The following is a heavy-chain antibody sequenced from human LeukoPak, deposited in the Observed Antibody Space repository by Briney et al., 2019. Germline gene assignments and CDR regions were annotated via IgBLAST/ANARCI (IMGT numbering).Heavy chain of an antibody. J-gene: IGHJ3*02. CDR2: IYDSGTT. CDR1: SGSISSTSYY. Sequence: WETLSLTCTASSGSISSTSYYWDWIRQAPGKGLEWNGNIYDSGTTHYNPSLKSRVTISGDTSKNQFSLKLNSVTAADTAIYYCATHRRSGSGGSENAFEIWGQGTMVTVSS. V-gene: IGHV4-39*01. CDR3: ATHRRSGSGGSENAFEI. D-gene: IGHD5-12*01.